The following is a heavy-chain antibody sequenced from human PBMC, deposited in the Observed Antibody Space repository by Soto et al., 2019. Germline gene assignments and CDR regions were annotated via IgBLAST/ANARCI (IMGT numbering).Heavy chain of an antibody. J-gene: IGHJ6*02. CDR1: GGTFSTSA. V-gene: IGHV1-69*12. Sequence: QVQLEQSGAEVKKPGSSVKVSCKASGGTFSTSAISWVRQAPGQGLEWMGGFIPIFPTPDYAHKFQGRLTITADXSXXXAXXELSGLKSDDTAVYYCARDKDRLQLGGNYYYMLDVWGQGTTVTVSS. D-gene: IGHD3-22*01. CDR3: ARDKDRLQLGGNYYYMLDV. CDR2: FIPIFPTP.